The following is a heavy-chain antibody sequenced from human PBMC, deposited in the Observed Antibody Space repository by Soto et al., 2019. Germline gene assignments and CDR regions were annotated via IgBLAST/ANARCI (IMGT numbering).Heavy chain of an antibody. CDR2: IYSGGST. CDR1: GFTVSSNY. D-gene: IGHD1-26*01. V-gene: IGHV3-53*01. Sequence: GGSLRLSCAASGFTVSSNYMSWVRQAPGKGLEWVSVIYSGGSTYYADSVKGRFTISRDNSKNTLYLQMNSLRAEDTAVYYCAREGRTREIDYWGQGTLVTVSS. CDR3: AREGRTREIDY. J-gene: IGHJ4*02.